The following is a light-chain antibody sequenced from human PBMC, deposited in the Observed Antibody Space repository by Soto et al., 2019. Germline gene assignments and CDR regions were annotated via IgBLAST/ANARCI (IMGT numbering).Light chain of an antibody. Sequence: QSVLTQPPSVSGAPGQRVTISCTGSSSNIGAGYDVHWYQQLPGTAPKVLIYGKSNRPSGVPDRFSGSKSGTSASLAITGLQAEDEADYYCQSYDRSLSGWVFGGGTKLTVL. V-gene: IGLV1-40*01. CDR1: SSNIGAGYD. CDR3: QSYDRSLSGWV. CDR2: GKS. J-gene: IGLJ3*02.